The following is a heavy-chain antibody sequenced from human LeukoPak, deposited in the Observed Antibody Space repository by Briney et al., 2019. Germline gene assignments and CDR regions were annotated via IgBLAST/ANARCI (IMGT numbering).Heavy chain of an antibody. Sequence: SETLSLTCSVSGYSLSSGYYWGWIRQPPGEGLEWIGSMFHSGRTYYNPSLESRVTMPVDTSKNQFSLKLSSVTAADTAVYYCARVRYNWNRDFDYWGQGTLVTVSS. J-gene: IGHJ4*02. CDR1: GYSLSSGYY. CDR2: MFHSGRT. V-gene: IGHV4-38-2*02. D-gene: IGHD1-20*01. CDR3: ARVRYNWNRDFDY.